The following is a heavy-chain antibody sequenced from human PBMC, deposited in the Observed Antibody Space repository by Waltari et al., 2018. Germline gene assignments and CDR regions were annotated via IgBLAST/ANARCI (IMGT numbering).Heavy chain of an antibody. J-gene: IGHJ4*02. CDR2: INQSGST. CDR3: ARGAPRYSSGWYARGAYYFDY. Sequence: QVQLQQWGAGLLKPSETLSLTCAVYGGSFSGYYWRWIRQPPGKGLGWIGEINQSGSTNYNPSLKSRVTISVDTSKNQCSLKLSSVTAADTAVYYCARGAPRYSSGWYARGAYYFDYWGQGTLVTVSS. V-gene: IGHV4-34*01. D-gene: IGHD6-19*01. CDR1: GGSFSGYY.